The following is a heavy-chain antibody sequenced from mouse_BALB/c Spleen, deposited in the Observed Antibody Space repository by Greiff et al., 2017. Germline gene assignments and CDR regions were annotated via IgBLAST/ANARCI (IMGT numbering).Heavy chain of an antibody. V-gene: IGHV1S81*02. CDR1: GYTFTSYY. J-gene: IGHJ1*01. Sequence: QVHVKQSGAELVKPGASVKLSCKASGYTFTSYYMYWVKQRPGQGLEWIGEINPSNGGTNFNEKFKSKATLTVDKSSSTAYMQLSSLTSEDSAVYYCTRGGTRYFDVWGAGTTVTVSS. CDR2: INPSNGGT. CDR3: TRGGTRYFDV. D-gene: IGHD4-1*01.